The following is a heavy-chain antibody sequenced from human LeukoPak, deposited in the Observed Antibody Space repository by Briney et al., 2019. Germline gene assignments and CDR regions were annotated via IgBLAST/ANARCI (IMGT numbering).Heavy chain of an antibody. CDR1: GFTFSDYY. V-gene: IGHV3-11*01. CDR2: ISSSGSTI. J-gene: IGHJ6*03. D-gene: IGHD3-3*01. CDR3: ARDYLEWLLYRPYYYYYYMDV. Sequence: GGSLRLSCAASGFTFSDYYMSWIRQAPGKGLEWVSYISSSGSTIYYADSVKGRFTISRDNAKNSLCLQMNSLRAEDTAVYYCARDYLEWLLYRPYYYYYYMDVWGKGTTVTVSS.